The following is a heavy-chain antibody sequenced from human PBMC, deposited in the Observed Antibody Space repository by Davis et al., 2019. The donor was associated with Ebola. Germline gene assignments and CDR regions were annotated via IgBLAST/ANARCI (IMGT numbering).Heavy chain of an antibody. CDR1: GYTFTSYD. V-gene: IGHV1-18*01. J-gene: IGHJ4*02. Sequence: ASVKVSCKASGYTFTSYDINWVRQATGQGLEWMGWMNPNSGNTNYAQKLQGRVTMTTDTSTSTAYMELRSLRSDDTAVYYCARDGMGDYVLDYWGQGTLVTVSS. CDR3: ARDGMGDYVLDY. D-gene: IGHD4-17*01. CDR2: MNPNSGNT.